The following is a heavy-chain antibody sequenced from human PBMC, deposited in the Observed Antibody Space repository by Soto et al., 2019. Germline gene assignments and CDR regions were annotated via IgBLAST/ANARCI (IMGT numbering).Heavy chain of an antibody. J-gene: IGHJ4*02. V-gene: IGHV3-7*04. CDR3: ARDLASTTIPNY. CDR2: IKQDGSEK. CDR1: GFTFSSYW. Sequence: EVQLVESGGGLVQPGGSLRLSCAASGFTFSSYWMSWVRQAPGKGLEWVANIKQDGSEKYYVDSVKGRFTISRDNAKNPLDLQMNSVRAEDTAVYYCARDLASTTIPNYWGQGTLVTVSS. D-gene: IGHD4-17*01.